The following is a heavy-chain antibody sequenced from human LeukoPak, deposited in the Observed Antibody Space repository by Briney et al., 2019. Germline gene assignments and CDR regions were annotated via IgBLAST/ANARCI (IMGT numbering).Heavy chain of an antibody. D-gene: IGHD2-2*01. CDR3: ASTEPYCSSTSCDY. CDR2: IKQDGSEK. Sequence: GGSLRLSCAASGFTFSSYWMSWVRQAPGKGLEWVANIKQDGSEKYYVDSVKGRFTISRDNAKNSLYLQMNSLRAEDTAVYYCASTEPYCSSTSCDYWGQGTLVTVSS. CDR1: GFTFSSYW. J-gene: IGHJ4*02. V-gene: IGHV3-7*01.